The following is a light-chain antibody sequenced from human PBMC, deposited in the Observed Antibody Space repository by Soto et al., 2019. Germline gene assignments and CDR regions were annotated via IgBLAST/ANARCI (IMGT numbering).Light chain of an antibody. CDR2: GAS. CDR1: QSVSGTY. V-gene: IGKV3-20*01. J-gene: IGKJ1*01. Sequence: EIVLTQSPGTLSLSPGERATLSCRASQSVSGTYLAWYQQKPGQAPRLLIYGASSRATGIPDRFSGSGSGTDFTLTISRLEPEDFAVYYCQQYGSSPQTFGQGTKEEI. CDR3: QQYGSSPQT.